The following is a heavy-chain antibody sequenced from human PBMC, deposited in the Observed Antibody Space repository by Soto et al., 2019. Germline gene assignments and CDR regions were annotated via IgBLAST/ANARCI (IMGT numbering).Heavy chain of an antibody. CDR3: ARAQYYDFWSGHNWFDP. CDR2: ISSSGSTI. D-gene: IGHD3-3*01. V-gene: IGHV3-11*01. Sequence: GGSLRLSCAASGFTFSDYYMSWIRQAPGKGLEWVSYISSSGSTIYYADSVKGRFTISRDNAKNSLYLQMNSLRAEDTAVYYCARAQYYDFWSGHNWFDPWGQGTLVTVSS. J-gene: IGHJ5*02. CDR1: GFTFSDYY.